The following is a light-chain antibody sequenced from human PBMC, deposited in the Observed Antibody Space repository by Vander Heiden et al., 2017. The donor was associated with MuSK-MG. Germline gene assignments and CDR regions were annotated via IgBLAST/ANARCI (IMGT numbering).Light chain of an antibody. CDR3: RQHSISPRT. J-gene: IGKJ1*01. Sequence: DIVLTHSPGTLSLSLGERATLSCRASQSVYSKYITWYQQKRGQTPRLLIFGAATRATGVPDRFSGSGSGTDFTLSISRLEPEDFAVYYCRQHSISPRTFGQGTKIEFK. CDR1: QSVYSKY. V-gene: IGKV3-20*01. CDR2: GAA.